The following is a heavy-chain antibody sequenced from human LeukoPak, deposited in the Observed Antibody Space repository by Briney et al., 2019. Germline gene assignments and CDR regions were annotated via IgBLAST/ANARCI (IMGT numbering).Heavy chain of an antibody. CDR1: GXTFNNYG. J-gene: IGHJ4*02. Sequence: GGSLRLSCAASGXTFNNYGMHWVRQAPGKGLEWVAVIWYDGSHKYYADSVKGRFTISRDNSKNTLYLQMNTLRAEDTAVYYCARDFHWGQGTLVTVSS. CDR2: IWYDGSHK. D-gene: IGHD2/OR15-2a*01. V-gene: IGHV3-33*01. CDR3: ARDFH.